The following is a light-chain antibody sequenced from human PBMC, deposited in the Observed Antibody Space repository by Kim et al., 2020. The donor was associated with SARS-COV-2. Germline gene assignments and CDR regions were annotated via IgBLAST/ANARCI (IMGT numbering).Light chain of an antibody. Sequence: QSALTQPPSASGSPGQSVTISCTGTSSDVGGYNYVSWYQQHPGKAPKLMIYEVSKRPSGVPDRFSGSKSGNTASLTVSGLQAEDEADYYCCSYAGSNNYGFGTGNQVTGL. CDR2: EVS. J-gene: IGLJ1*01. CDR1: SSDVGGYNY. V-gene: IGLV2-8*01. CDR3: CSYAGSNNYG.